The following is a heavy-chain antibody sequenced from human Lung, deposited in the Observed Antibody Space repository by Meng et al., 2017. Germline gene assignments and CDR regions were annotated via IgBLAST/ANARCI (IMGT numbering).Heavy chain of an antibody. CDR1: GGYFSDYY. CDR2: INHSGST. D-gene: IGHD4-11*01. J-gene: IGHJ4*02. V-gene: IGHV4-34*01. Sequence: QVHLQQWGAVLLNPSELLSLPCFVSGGYFSDYYWSWIRQPPGKGLEWIGEINHSGSTNYNPSLESRATISVDTSQNNLSLKLSSVTAADSAVYYCARGPTTMAHDFDYWGQGTLVTVSS. CDR3: ARGPTTMAHDFDY.